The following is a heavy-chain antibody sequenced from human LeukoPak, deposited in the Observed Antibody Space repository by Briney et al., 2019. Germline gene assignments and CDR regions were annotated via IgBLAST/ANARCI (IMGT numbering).Heavy chain of an antibody. Sequence: PGGSLRLSCAASGFTFSSYAMHWVRQAPGKGLEWVAVISYDGSNKYYADSVKGRFTISRDNSKNTLYLQMNSLRAEDTAVYYCAKDGPPGEDFWSGYYTNYWGQGTLVTVSS. J-gene: IGHJ4*02. CDR2: ISYDGSNK. CDR3: AKDGPPGEDFWSGYYTNY. V-gene: IGHV3-30-3*01. CDR1: GFTFSSYA. D-gene: IGHD3-3*01.